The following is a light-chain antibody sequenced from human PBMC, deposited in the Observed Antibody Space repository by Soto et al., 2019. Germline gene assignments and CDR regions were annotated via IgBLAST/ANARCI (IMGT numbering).Light chain of an antibody. CDR3: AVWDDSLSGVV. J-gene: IGLJ2*01. CDR2: NDY. Sequence: QSALAQPPSASGTPGQRVTISCSGSTSNVGSNLASWYQQLPGSAPKLLIYNDYERPSGVPDRFSGSKSGTSASLGISGLRSEDEADYFCAVWDDSLSGVVFGGGTQLTVL. CDR1: TSNVGSNL. V-gene: IGLV1-47*02.